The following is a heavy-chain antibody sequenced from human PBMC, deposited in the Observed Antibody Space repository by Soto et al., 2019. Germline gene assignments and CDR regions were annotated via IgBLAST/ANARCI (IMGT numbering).Heavy chain of an antibody. Sequence: EVQLVESGGGLVKPGGSLRLSCAASGFTFSSYSMNWVRQAPGKGLEWVSSISSSSSYIYYADSAKGRFTISRDNAKNSLYLQMNSLRAEDTAVYYCARDLQWLPPDYWGQGTLVTVSS. V-gene: IGHV3-21*01. CDR2: ISSSSSYI. J-gene: IGHJ4*02. D-gene: IGHD6-19*01. CDR1: GFTFSSYS. CDR3: ARDLQWLPPDY.